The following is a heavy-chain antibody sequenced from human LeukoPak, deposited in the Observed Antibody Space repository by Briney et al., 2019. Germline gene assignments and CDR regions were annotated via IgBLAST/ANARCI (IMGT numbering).Heavy chain of an antibody. CDR3: AGGTGWLIDS. CDR2: IKQDGSEK. Sequence: GGSLRLSCAASGFTFTNYWMSWVRQAPGKGLEWVANIKQDGSEKFYVDSVKGRFTISRDNAKNSLYLQMTSLRPEDTALYYCAGGTGWLIDSWGQGTLVTVSS. D-gene: IGHD3-9*01. CDR1: GFTFTNYW. V-gene: IGHV3-7*01. J-gene: IGHJ4*02.